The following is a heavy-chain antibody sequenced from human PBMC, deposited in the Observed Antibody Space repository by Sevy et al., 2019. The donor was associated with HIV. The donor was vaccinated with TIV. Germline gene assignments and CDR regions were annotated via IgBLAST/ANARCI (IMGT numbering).Heavy chain of an antibody. D-gene: IGHD6-13*01. Sequence: GGSLRLSSTTSGFTFSYSGMHWVRQAPGKGLEWVTFIQYDGRNTHYADSVKGRFTISRDNSKNTLYLQMNSLRGDDTAVYYCAKNTAAVGTGGFDYWGQGALVTVSS. CDR3: AKNTAAVGTGGFDY. V-gene: IGHV3-30*02. CDR2: IQYDGRNT. CDR1: GFTFSYSG. J-gene: IGHJ4*02.